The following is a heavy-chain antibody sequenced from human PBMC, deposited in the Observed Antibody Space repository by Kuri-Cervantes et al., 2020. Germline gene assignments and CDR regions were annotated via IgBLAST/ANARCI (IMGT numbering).Heavy chain of an antibody. CDR1: GFTFSSYA. V-gene: IGHV3-23*01. J-gene: IGHJ4*02. D-gene: IGHD3-3*01. CDR2: ISGSGGST. Sequence: GESLKISCAASGFTFSSYAMSWVRQAPGKGLEWVSAISGSGGSTYYADSVKGRFTISRDNAKNSLYLQMNSLRAEDTALYYCAKGSGFWSGPFDYWGQGTLVTVSS. CDR3: AKGSGFWSGPFDY.